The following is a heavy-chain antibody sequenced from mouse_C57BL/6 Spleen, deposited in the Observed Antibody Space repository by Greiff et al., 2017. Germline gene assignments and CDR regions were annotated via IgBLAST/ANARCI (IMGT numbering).Heavy chain of an antibody. Sequence: VKLMESGPELVKPGASVKISCKASGYAFSSSWMNWVKQRPGKGLEWIGRIYPGDGDTNYNGKFKGKATLTADKSSSTAYMQLSSLTSEDSAVYFCARNGPHYYAIDCWGQGTSVTVSS. CDR2: IYPGDGDT. V-gene: IGHV1-82*01. J-gene: IGHJ4*01. D-gene: IGHD1-2*01. CDR3: ARNGPHYYAIDC. CDR1: GYAFSSSW.